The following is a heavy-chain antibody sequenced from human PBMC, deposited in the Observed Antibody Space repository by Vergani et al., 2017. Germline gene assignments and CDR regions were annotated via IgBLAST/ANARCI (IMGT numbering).Heavy chain of an antibody. CDR3: ASSSGYYYYYMDV. CDR2: IIPILGIA. D-gene: IGHD6-6*01. V-gene: IGHV1-69*02. J-gene: IGHJ6*03. Sequence: QVQLVQSGAEVKKPGSSVKVSCKASGGTFSSYTISWVRQAPGQGLEWMGRIIPILGIANYAQKFQGRVTITADKSTSTAYMELSSLRSEDTAVYYGASSSGYYYYYMDVWGKGTTVTVSS. CDR1: GGTFSSYT.